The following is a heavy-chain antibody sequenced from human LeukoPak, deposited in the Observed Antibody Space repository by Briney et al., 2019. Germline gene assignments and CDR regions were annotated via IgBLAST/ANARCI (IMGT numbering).Heavy chain of an antibody. J-gene: IGHJ6*03. CDR3: ASMTTVSNYYYYYMDV. CDR2: IYYSGST. Sequence: SETLSLTCTVSGGSISSSSYYWGWIRQPPGKGLEWIGSIYYSGSTYYNPSLKSRVTISVDTSKNQFSLKLCSVTAADTAVYYCASMTTVSNYYYYYMDVWGKGTTVTVSS. V-gene: IGHV4-39*01. D-gene: IGHD4-11*01. CDR1: GGSISSSSYY.